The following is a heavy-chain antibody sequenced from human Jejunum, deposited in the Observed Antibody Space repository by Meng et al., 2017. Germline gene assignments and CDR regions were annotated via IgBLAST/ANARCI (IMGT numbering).Heavy chain of an antibody. CDR2: IYVADSDT. J-gene: IGHJ4*02. Sequence: KVSCKGYGYTFVTYWIAWVRQMPGKGLEWMGVIYVADSDTKYSPAFQGQVIISVDKSIDAAYLEWTSLKASDSAMYYCARGQGLDYWGQGTLVTVSS. CDR3: ARGQGLDY. CDR1: GYTFVTYW. V-gene: IGHV5-51*01.